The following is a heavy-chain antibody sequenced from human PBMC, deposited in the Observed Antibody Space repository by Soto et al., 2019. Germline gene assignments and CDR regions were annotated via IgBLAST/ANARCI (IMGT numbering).Heavy chain of an antibody. D-gene: IGHD1-26*01. J-gene: IGHJ6*02. Sequence: ASVKVSGKASRYTFTNFYIHWLRQAPGQGLEWMGIINPSGGSTTYPRKFQGRVTMTRDTSTSTVHMELITLRSEDTAVYYCARSQVGRSLDVWAPGTTVTVSS. CDR3: ARSQVGRSLDV. V-gene: IGHV1-46*01. CDR2: INPSGGST. CDR1: RYTFTNFY.